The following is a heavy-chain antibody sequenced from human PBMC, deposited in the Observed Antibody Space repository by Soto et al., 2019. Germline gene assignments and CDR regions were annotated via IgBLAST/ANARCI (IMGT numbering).Heavy chain of an antibody. CDR3: AKDIGYTWSGFDY. CDR2: ISWNSKNI. CDR1: GFKFDDHA. V-gene: IGHV3-9*01. J-gene: IGHJ4*02. D-gene: IGHD1-1*01. Sequence: GGSLRLSCAASGFKFDDHAMYWFRQAPGKGLEWVSGISWNSKNIAYADSVKGRFTISRDNAKNSLYLQMNSLRAEDTALYYCAKDIGYTWSGFDYWGQGILVTVSS.